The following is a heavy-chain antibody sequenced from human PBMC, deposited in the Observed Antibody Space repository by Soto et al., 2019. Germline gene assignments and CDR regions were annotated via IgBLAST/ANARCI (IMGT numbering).Heavy chain of an antibody. CDR2: ISSNGSST. V-gene: IGHV3-64D*09. J-gene: IGHJ3*02. CDR3: VKDKGSSSWNDAFDI. Sequence: GGSLRLSCSASGFTFSSYAMHWVRQAPGKGLEYVSAISSNGSSTYYADSVKGRFTISRDNSKNTLYLQMSSLRAEVTAVYYCVKDKGSSSWNDAFDIWGQGTMVTVSS. D-gene: IGHD6-13*01. CDR1: GFTFSSYA.